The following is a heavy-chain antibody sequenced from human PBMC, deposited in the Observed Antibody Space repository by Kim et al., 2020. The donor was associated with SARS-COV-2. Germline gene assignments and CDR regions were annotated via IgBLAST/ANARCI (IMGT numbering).Heavy chain of an antibody. D-gene: IGHD3-22*01. J-gene: IGHJ2*01. Sequence: ADSVKGRFTISRDNSKNTLYLQMNSLRAEDTAVYYCARETVVITKGNFDLWGRGTLVTVSS. V-gene: IGHV3-30*01. CDR3: ARETVVITKGNFDL.